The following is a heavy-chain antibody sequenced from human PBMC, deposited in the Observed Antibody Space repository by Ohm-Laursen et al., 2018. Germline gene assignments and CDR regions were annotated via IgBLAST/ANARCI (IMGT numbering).Heavy chain of an antibody. J-gene: IGHJ3*02. D-gene: IGHD1-26*01. CDR2: ISGNGGDT. CDR1: GFTFSSYA. V-gene: IGHV3-23*01. CDR3: AKDRKVVRGLGASDI. Sequence: LSLTRAASGFTFSSYAMSSVRQAPGEGLVWVSTISGNGGDTYYADSMKGRFTISRDNSKNTLYLQMSSLRAEDTALYYCAKDRKVVRGLGASDIWGQGTMGTVSS.